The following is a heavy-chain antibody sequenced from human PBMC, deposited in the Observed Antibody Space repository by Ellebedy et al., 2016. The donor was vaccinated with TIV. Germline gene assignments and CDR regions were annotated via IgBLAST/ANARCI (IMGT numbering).Heavy chain of an antibody. CDR2: INPSGGST. J-gene: IGHJ4*02. Sequence: AASVKVSCKASGYTFTSYYMHWVRQAPGQGLEWMGIINPSGGSTSYAQKFQGRVTMTRNTSISTAYMELSSLQSEDTAVYYCARSKFGIIPAAHFDYWGQGTLVTVSS. CDR1: GYTFTSYY. V-gene: IGHV1-46*01. D-gene: IGHD2-2*01. CDR3: ARSKFGIIPAAHFDY.